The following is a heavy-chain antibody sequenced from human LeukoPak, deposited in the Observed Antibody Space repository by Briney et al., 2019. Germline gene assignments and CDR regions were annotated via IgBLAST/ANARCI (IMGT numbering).Heavy chain of an antibody. D-gene: IGHD3-10*01. CDR3: ARSPVWFGESPYYYYYMDV. V-gene: IGHV1-2*02. CDR2: INPNSGGT. CDR1: GYTFTGYY. Sequence: ASVKVSCKASGYTFTGYYMHWVRQAPGQGLEWMGWINPNSGGTNYAQKFQGRVTLTRDTSISTAYMELSRLRSDDTAVYYCARSPVWFGESPYYYYYMDVWGKGTTVTISS. J-gene: IGHJ6*03.